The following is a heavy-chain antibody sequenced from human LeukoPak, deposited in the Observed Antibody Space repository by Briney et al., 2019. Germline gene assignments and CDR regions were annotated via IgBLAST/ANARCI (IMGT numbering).Heavy chain of an antibody. V-gene: IGHV3-13*01. CDR1: GFTFSSYD. J-gene: IGHJ4*02. CDR2: IGTAGDT. D-gene: IGHD6-13*01. CDR3: ARYSSSSSFDY. Sequence: GGSLRLSCAASGFTFSSYDMHWVRQATGKGLEWVSAIGTAGDTYYPGSVKGRFTISRENAKNSLYLQMNSLGAGDTAVYYCARYSSSSSFDYWGQGTLVTVSS.